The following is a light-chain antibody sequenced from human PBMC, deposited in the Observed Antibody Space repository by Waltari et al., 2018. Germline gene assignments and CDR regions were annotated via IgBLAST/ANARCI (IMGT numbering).Light chain of an antibody. J-gene: IGKJ4*01. Sequence: EIVMTQTPATLSVSPGERATLSCRASQSVSSNLAWYQQKPGQAPRLLIYDASTRDTGIPDRFSGSGSGTEFTLTISSLQSEDFAFNYCQQYNNWPPLTFGGGTKVEIK. CDR3: QQYNNWPPLT. V-gene: IGKV3-15*01. CDR1: QSVSSN. CDR2: DAS.